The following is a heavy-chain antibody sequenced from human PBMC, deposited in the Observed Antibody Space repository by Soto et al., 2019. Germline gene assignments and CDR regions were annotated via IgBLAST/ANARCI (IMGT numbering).Heavy chain of an antibody. V-gene: IGHV3-30-3*01. CDR3: ARPMIVVVNQVGAFDY. CDR2: ISYDGSNK. J-gene: IGHJ4*02. D-gene: IGHD3-22*01. CDR1: GFTFSSYA. Sequence: PGGSLRLSCAASGFTFSSYAMHWVRQAPGKGLEWVAVISYDGSNKYYADSVKGRFTISRDNSKNTLYLQMNSLRAEDTAVYYCARPMIVVVNQVGAFDYWGQGTLVTVSS.